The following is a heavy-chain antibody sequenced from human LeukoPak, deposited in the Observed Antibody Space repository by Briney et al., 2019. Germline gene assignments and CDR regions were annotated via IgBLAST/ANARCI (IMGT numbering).Heavy chain of an antibody. Sequence: GESLKISCKGSGYNFPSYWIGRVRQMPGKGLEWMGVIDPHDSDTRYSPSFRGLVTISADKSTTTAYLQWTSLKASDTAMYYCVRVLSSSWFDFDYWGQGTLVTVSS. J-gene: IGHJ4*02. CDR1: GYNFPSYW. CDR2: IDPHDSDT. D-gene: IGHD6-13*01. V-gene: IGHV5-51*01. CDR3: VRVLSSSWFDFDY.